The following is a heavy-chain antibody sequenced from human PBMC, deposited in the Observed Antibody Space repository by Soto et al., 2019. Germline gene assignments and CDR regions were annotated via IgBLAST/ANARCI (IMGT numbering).Heavy chain of an antibody. V-gene: IGHV4-30-2*01. CDR1: GGSISSGGYS. CDR2: IYHSGST. J-gene: IGHJ4*02. D-gene: IGHD3-22*01. CDR3: ARQRYYYDRSGPPAY. Sequence: PSETLSLTCAVSGGSISSGGYSWSWIRQPPGKGLEWIGYIYHSGSTYYNPSLKSRVTVSRDNAKNSLYLQMNSLRAEDRVDHYCARQRYYYDRSGPPAYWGRGSLVTVPS.